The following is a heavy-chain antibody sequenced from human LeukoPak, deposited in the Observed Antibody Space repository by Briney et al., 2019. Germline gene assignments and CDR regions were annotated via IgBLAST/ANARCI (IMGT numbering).Heavy chain of an antibody. J-gene: IGHJ4*02. D-gene: IGHD3-22*01. CDR1: GFTLSSHA. CDR3: AEAIDSRGYWYERGADY. CDR2: LSGHGDTT. Sequence: GGSLRLSCAASGFTLSSHAMIWVRRPPGRGREGFSPLSGHGDTTYDADSVQGRFTISRDNSKNTMFLQMSSLRAEDTAIYYCAEAIDSRGYWYERGADYWGQGTLVTVSS. V-gene: IGHV3-23*01.